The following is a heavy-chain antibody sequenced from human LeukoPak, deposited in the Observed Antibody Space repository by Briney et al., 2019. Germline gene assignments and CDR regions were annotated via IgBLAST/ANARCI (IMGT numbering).Heavy chain of an antibody. Sequence: GGSLRLSCAASGFIFSHSCMSWVRQAPGKGLEWVANIKQDGSDKYYVDSVKGRFTISRYNAKNSLYLQMNSLRAEDTAVYYCARDQVGSEDWGQGTLVTVSS. CDR1: GFIFSHSC. CDR3: ARDQVGSED. J-gene: IGHJ4*02. CDR2: IKQDGSDK. D-gene: IGHD1-26*01. V-gene: IGHV3-7*01.